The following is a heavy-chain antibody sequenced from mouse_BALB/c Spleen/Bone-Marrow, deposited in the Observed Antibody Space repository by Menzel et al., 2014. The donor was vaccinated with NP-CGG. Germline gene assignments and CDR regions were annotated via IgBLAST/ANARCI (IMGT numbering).Heavy chain of an antibody. J-gene: IGHJ2*01. D-gene: IGHD3-1*01. CDR2: ISSGGGNT. V-gene: IGHV5-12-1*01. CDR1: GFAFSSYD. CDR3: ARHGSGYD. Sequence: VQLKQSGGGLVKPGGSLKLSCAASGFAFSSYDMSWVRQTPEKRLGWVAYISSGGGNTYYPDTVKGRFTISRDNAKNTLYLQMSSLKSEDTAMYYCARHGSGYDWGQGTPLTVSS.